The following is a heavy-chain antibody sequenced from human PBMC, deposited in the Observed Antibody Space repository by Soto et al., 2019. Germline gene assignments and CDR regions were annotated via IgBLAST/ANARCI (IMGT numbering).Heavy chain of an antibody. V-gene: IGHV1-69*13. Sequence: ASVKVSCKASGGTFSSYAISWVRQAPGQGLEWMGGIIPIFGTANYAQKFQGRVTITADESTSTAYMELSSLRSEDTAVYYCARDTSRRRIYDSSGYYSFYYMDVWGKGTTVTVSS. J-gene: IGHJ6*03. D-gene: IGHD3-22*01. CDR2: IIPIFGTA. CDR3: ARDTSRRRIYDSSGYYSFYYMDV. CDR1: GGTFSSYA.